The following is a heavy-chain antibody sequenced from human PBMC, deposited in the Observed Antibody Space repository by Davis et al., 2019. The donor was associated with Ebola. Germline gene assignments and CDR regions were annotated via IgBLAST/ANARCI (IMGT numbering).Heavy chain of an antibody. J-gene: IGHJ4*02. V-gene: IGHV1-46*01. CDR1: GYTFTSYY. CDR2: INPSGGST. Sequence: ASVKVSCKASGYTFTSYYMHWVRQAPGQGLEWMGIINPSGGSTSYAQKFQGRVTMTRDTSTSTVYMELSSLRSEDTAVYYCARDFRIAAAGTRGPHYDYWGQGTLVTVSS. D-gene: IGHD6-13*01. CDR3: ARDFRIAAAGTRGPHYDY.